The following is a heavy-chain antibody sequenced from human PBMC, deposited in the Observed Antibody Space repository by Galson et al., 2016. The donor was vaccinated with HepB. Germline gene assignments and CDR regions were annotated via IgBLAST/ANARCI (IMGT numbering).Heavy chain of an antibody. Sequence: QSGAEVKKPGESLRISCKGSGYSFTTYWISWVRQMPGKGLEWMGRIDPSYSETNYSPSFEGHVTMSVDKSISTAYLQWSSLTASDAALYYCARLGTGGSGSLYNDDYWGQGTLVTVSS. D-gene: IGHD3-10*01. J-gene: IGHJ4*02. V-gene: IGHV5-10-1*01. CDR3: ARLGTGGSGSLYNDDY. CDR2: IDPSYSET. CDR1: GYSFTTYW.